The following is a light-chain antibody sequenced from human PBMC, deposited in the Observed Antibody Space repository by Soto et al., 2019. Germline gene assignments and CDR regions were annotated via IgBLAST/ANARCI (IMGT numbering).Light chain of an antibody. CDR1: QSVNTY. V-gene: IGKV3-11*01. CDR3: QQRSSWPLT. Sequence: EIVLTQSPATLSLSPGERATLSCRASQSVNTYLGWYQQRPGQAPILLIYDASNRATGIPARFSGSGSGTDFTLTISSLEPEDFAVYYCQQRSSWPLTFGGGPRWIS. CDR2: DAS. J-gene: IGKJ4*01.